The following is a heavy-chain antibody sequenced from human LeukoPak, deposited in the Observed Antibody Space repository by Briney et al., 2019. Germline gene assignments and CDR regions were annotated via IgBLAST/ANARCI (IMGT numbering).Heavy chain of an antibody. Sequence: SVKVSCKASGGTFSSYAISWVRQAPGQGLELMERIIPIFGTANYAQKFQGRVAITTDESTSTAYMELSSLRSEDTAVYYCAREDSMIVVAGFDYWGQGTLVTVSS. CDR2: IIPIFGTA. CDR3: AREDSMIVVAGFDY. V-gene: IGHV1-69*05. D-gene: IGHD3-22*01. CDR1: GGTFSSYA. J-gene: IGHJ4*02.